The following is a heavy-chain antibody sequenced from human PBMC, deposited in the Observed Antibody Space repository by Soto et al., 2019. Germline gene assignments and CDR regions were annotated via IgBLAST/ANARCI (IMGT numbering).Heavy chain of an antibody. Sequence: SETLSLTCTVSGGSISSGGYYWSWIRQHPGKGLEWIGYIYYSGSTYYNPSLKSRVTISVDTSKNQFSLKLSSVTAADTAVYYCARGAGIAARPRLDPWGHGTLVTVSS. CDR1: GGSISSGGYY. CDR3: ARGAGIAARPRLDP. D-gene: IGHD6-6*01. CDR2: IYYSGST. J-gene: IGHJ5*02. V-gene: IGHV4-31*03.